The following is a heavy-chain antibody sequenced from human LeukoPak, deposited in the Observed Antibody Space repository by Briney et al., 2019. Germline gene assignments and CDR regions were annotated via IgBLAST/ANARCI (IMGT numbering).Heavy chain of an antibody. D-gene: IGHD5-18*01. CDR3: ARRGMDTAMYSRHYYYYMDV. CDR1: GGTFSSYA. Sequence: ASVKVSCKASGGTFSSYAISWVRQAPGQGLEWMGWISAYNGNTNYAQKLQGRVTMTTDTSTSTAYMELRSLRSDDTAVYYCARRGMDTAMYSRHYYYYMDVWGKGTTVTVSS. V-gene: IGHV1-18*01. CDR2: ISAYNGNT. J-gene: IGHJ6*03.